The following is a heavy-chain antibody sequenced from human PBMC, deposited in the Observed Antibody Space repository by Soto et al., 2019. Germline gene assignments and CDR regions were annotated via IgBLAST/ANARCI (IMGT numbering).Heavy chain of an antibody. D-gene: IGHD6-19*01. J-gene: IGHJ4*02. CDR3: AHIVVAGLGYYFDY. CDR1: GFSLSSTRMA. CDR2: IYWDDDK. Sequence: QITLKESGPTLVKPTQTLPLTCTFSGFSLSSTRMAVGWIRQPPGKALEWLALIYWDDDKRYSPFLKSRRTITKDTSKNQVVLTMSNMDPVDTARYYCAHIVVAGLGYYFDYWGQGTLVTVSS. V-gene: IGHV2-5*02.